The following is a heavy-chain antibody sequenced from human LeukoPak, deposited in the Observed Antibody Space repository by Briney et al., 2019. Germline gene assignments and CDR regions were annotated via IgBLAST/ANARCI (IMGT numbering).Heavy chain of an antibody. D-gene: IGHD3-22*01. Sequence: GSLRLSCVASGFTFSYYATHWVRQAPGKGLEWVAVISYDGSNKYYADSVKGRFTISRDNSKNTLHLQMNSLRAEDTAVYYCARYYDSSGIFDYWGQGTLVTVSS. CDR1: GFTFSYYA. J-gene: IGHJ4*02. CDR3: ARYYDSSGIFDY. CDR2: ISYDGSNK. V-gene: IGHV3-30-3*01.